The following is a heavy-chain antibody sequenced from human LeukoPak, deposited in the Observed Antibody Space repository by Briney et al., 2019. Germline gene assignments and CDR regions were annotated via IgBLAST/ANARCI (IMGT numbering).Heavy chain of an antibody. CDR3: ARGPGPIAGAKNPFDI. Sequence: HPGGSLRLSCAASGFTFSAYAMHWVRQAPGKGLEWVAVISYDGSNKYYADSVKGRFTISGDKSKDTLYLQMNSLLPEDTAVYYCARGPGPIAGAKNPFDIWGQGTMVTVSS. CDR2: ISYDGSNK. J-gene: IGHJ3*02. D-gene: IGHD1-26*01. CDR1: GFTFSAYA. V-gene: IGHV3-30*01.